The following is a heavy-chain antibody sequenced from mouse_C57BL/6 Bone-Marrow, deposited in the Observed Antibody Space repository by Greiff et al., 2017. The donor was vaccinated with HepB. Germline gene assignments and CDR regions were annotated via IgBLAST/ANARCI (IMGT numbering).Heavy chain of an antibody. CDR1: GYSFTDYN. J-gene: IGHJ1*03. D-gene: IGHD1-1*01. CDR2: INPNYGTT. Sequence: VHVKQSGPELVKPGASVKISCKASGYSFTDYNMNWVKQSNGKSLEWIGVINPNYGTTSYNQKFKGKATLTVDQSSSTAYMQLNSLTSEDSAVYYCARYYGSSPYWYFDVWGTGTTVTVSS. V-gene: IGHV1-39*01. CDR3: ARYYGSSPYWYFDV.